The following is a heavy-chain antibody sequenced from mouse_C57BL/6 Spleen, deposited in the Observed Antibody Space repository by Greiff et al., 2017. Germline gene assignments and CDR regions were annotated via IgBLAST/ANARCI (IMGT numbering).Heavy chain of an antibody. CDR3: AIDSSGYFDY. CDR2: IYPGDGDT. D-gene: IGHD3-2*02. Sequence: VQVVESGPELVKPGASVKISCKASGYAFSSSWMNWVKQRPGKGLEWIGRIYPGDGDTNYNGKFKGKATLTADKSSSTAYMQLSSLTSEDSAVYFCAIDSSGYFDYWGQGTTLTVSS. CDR1: GYAFSSSW. J-gene: IGHJ2*01. V-gene: IGHV1-82*01.